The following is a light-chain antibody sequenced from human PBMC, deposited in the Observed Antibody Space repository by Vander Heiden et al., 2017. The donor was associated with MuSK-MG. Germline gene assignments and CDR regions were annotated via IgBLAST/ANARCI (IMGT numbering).Light chain of an antibody. V-gene: IGKV4-1*01. Sequence: DIVMTQSPDSLAVSLGERATINCKSSQSVLYSPSNKNDLAWYQQKPGQPPKLLIYWASTRESGVPDRFSGSGSGTDFTLTINSLQAEDVAVYYCQQDDSTPLTFGGGTKVEIK. CDR3: QQDDSTPLT. CDR1: QSVLYSPSNKND. J-gene: IGKJ4*01. CDR2: WAS.